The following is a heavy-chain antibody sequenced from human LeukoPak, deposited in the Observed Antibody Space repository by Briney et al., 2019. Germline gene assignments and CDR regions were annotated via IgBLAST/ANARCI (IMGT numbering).Heavy chain of an antibody. J-gene: IGHJ2*01. CDR1: GFTFSSYS. V-gene: IGHV3-21*01. Sequence: GGSLRLSCAASGFTFSSYSMNWVRQAPGKGLEWVSSISSSSSYIYYADSVKGRFTISRDNAKNSLYLQMNSLRAEDTAAYYCARDGADYWYFDLWGRGTLVTVSS. CDR2: ISSSSSYI. CDR3: ARDGADYWYFDL. D-gene: IGHD3-16*01.